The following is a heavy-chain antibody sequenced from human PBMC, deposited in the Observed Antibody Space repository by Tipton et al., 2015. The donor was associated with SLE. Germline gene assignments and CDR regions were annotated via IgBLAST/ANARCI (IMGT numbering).Heavy chain of an antibody. CDR2: IYYSGST. CDR1: GGSISSYY. Sequence: TLSLTCTVSGGSISSYYWSWIRQPPGKGLEWIGYIYYSGSTNYNPSLKSRVTISVDTSKNQFSLKLSSVTAADTAVYYCARDRPGVGANAFDIWGQGTMVTVSS. D-gene: IGHD1-26*01. V-gene: IGHV4-59*12. CDR3: ARDRPGVGANAFDI. J-gene: IGHJ3*02.